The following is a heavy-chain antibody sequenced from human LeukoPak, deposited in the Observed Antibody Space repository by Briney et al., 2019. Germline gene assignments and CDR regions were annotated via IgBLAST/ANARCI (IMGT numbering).Heavy chain of an antibody. V-gene: IGHV1-24*01. D-gene: IGHD1-26*01. Sequence: ASVKVSCKVSGNTLSELSMHWVRQAPGKGLEWMGGVDPEDDKDIYAQKFQGRVTMTEDTSTDTAYMELSNLRSEDTAVYYCATDHQWQLLGYWGQGTLVTVSS. CDR2: VDPEDDKD. CDR3: ATDHQWQLLGY. CDR1: GNTLSELS. J-gene: IGHJ4*02.